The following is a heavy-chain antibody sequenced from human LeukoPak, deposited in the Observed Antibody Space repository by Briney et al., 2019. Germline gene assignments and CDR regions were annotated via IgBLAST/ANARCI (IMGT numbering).Heavy chain of an antibody. J-gene: IGHJ5*02. CDR3: ARDGCPTTKSGCVGNWFDP. CDR1: GGSISSYY. Sequence: SETLSLTCTVSGGSISSYYWSWIRQPPGKGLEWIGYMYYTGSTNYNPSLKSRLTISVDTSKNQFSLRLSSVTAADTAVYYCARDGCPTTKSGCVGNWFDPWGQGTLVTVSS. CDR2: MYYTGST. D-gene: IGHD1-26*01. V-gene: IGHV4-59*01.